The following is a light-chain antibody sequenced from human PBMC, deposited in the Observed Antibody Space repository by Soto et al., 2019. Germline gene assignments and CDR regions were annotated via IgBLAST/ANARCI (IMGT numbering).Light chain of an antibody. J-gene: IGLJ3*02. V-gene: IGLV6-57*01. CDR2: KDN. CDR1: SGSIANNF. CDR3: QSYDNNNHWV. Sequence: NFMLTQPHSVSESPGKTVTMSCTRSSGSIANNFVQWYQQRPGSSPTTVIYKDNQRPSGVPDRFSGSIDSSSNSASLSISGLKPEDEADYYCQSYDNNNHWVFGGGTKLTVL.